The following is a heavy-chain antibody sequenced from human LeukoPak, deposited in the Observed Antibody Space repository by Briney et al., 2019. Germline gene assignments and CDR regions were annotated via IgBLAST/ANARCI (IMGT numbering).Heavy chain of an antibody. CDR2: IYYSGST. CDR1: GGSISSYY. CDR3: ARTYINYYDSSGYYDY. J-gene: IGHJ4*02. Sequence: PSETLSLTCTVSGGSISSYYWSWIRQPPGKGLEWIGYIYYSGSTNYNPSLKSRVTISVDTSKNQFSLKLSSVTAADTAVYYCARTYINYYDSSGYYDYWGQGTLVTVSS. V-gene: IGHV4-59*08. D-gene: IGHD3-22*01.